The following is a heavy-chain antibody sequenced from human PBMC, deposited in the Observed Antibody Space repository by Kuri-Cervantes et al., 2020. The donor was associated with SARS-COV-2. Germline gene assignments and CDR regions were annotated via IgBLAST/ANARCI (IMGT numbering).Heavy chain of an antibody. V-gene: IGHV3-9*03. CDR2: ISWISGSI. Sequence: GQSLRLSCAASGFTFSSYSINWVRQAPGKGLEWVSGISWISGSIGYADSVKGRFTISRDNAKNSLYLQMNSLRAEDMALYYCAKGGYNWNYDAFDIWGQGTMVTVSS. J-gene: IGHJ3*02. D-gene: IGHD1-7*01. CDR3: AKGGYNWNYDAFDI. CDR1: GFTFSSYS.